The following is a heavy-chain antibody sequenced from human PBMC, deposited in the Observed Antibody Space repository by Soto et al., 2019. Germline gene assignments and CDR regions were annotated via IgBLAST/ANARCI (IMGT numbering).Heavy chain of an antibody. V-gene: IGHV5-51*01. D-gene: IGHD6-19*01. CDR3: ARQDGSALYYFDY. J-gene: IGHJ4*02. CDR1: GYTFTGYW. Sequence: GESLKICCKGSGYTFTGYWIAWVRRMPGKGLEWMGIIYPGDSDTRYSPSFQGQVSISADKSISTAYLQWSSLKASDTAMYYCARQDGSALYYFDYWGQGTLVTSPQ. CDR2: IYPGDSDT.